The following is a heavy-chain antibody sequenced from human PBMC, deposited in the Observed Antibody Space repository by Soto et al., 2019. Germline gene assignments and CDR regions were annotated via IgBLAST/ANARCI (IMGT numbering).Heavy chain of an antibody. V-gene: IGHV4-34*01. J-gene: IGHJ3*01. Sequence: QAQLQAWGAGLLRPSETLSLTCGVSDVSFIGYYLSWIRQPPGKGLEWMGEINYSGSTKFNPSLKSRVTLSIDTSKDKFSLRLSSVTAADTDVYYCARDSGGLRLGESSLYGEKDSFDVWDQGTLVTVSS. CDR3: ARDSGGLRLGESSLYGEKDSFDV. D-gene: IGHD3-16*02. CDR1: DVSFIGYY. CDR2: INYSGST.